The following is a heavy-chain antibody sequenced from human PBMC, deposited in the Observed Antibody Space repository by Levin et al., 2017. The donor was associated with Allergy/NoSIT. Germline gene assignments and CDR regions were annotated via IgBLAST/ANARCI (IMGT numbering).Heavy chain of an antibody. J-gene: IGHJ4*02. CDR1: GGSISSSSYY. V-gene: IGHV4-39*01. CDR3: ARHKVTII. CDR2: IFYTGNT. Sequence: SQTLSLTCTVSGGSISSSSYYWGWIRQPPGKGLEWIGSIFYTGNTYYNPSLKSRVTISVDTSKNQFSLKLSSVTAADTAVYYCARHKVTIIWGQGTLVTVSS. D-gene: IGHD4-17*01.